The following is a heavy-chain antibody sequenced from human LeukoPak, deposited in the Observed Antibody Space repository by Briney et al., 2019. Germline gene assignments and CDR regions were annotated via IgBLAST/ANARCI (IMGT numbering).Heavy chain of an antibody. J-gene: IGHJ3*02. CDR3: ARALVVPAYAFDI. CDR2: ISSSGRTM. V-gene: IGHV3-11*04. CDR1: GFPFSDYY. Sequence: PGGSLRLSCAASGFPFSDYYMTWIRQAPGKGLEWVSYISSSGRTMYYPDSLKGRFTISRDNARNSLYLQMNSLRAEDTAIYYCARALVVPAYAFDIWGQGTMVTVSS. D-gene: IGHD2-2*01.